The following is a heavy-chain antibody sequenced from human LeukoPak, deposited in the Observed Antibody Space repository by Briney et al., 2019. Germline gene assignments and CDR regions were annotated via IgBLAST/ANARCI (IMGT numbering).Heavy chain of an antibody. CDR3: ARDPSGSYRNWYFDL. V-gene: IGHV3-11*01. J-gene: IGHJ2*01. D-gene: IGHD1-26*01. CDR1: RFTFSDYD. Sequence: GVLRLSCAASRFTFSDYDMSWIRQAPGKGLERISYISSGGTTIYYADSVKGRFTISRNNAKNSLYLQMNSLRAEDTAIYYCARDPSGSYRNWYFDLWGRGTQVTVSS. CDR2: ISSGGTTI.